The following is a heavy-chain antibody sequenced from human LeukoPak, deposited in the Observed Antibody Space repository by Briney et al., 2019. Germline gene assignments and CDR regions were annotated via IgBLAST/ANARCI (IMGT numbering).Heavy chain of an antibody. D-gene: IGHD6-19*01. CDR2: ISSSGSTI. Sequence: GSLRLSCSASGFTFSDYYMSLIRQAPGKGLEWVSYISSSGSTIYYADSVKGRFTISRDNAKNSLYLQMNSLRAEDTAVYYCARRRIAVAGTNFDYWGQGTLVTVSS. CDR1: GFTFSDYY. J-gene: IGHJ4*02. V-gene: IGHV3-11*04. CDR3: ARRRIAVAGTNFDY.